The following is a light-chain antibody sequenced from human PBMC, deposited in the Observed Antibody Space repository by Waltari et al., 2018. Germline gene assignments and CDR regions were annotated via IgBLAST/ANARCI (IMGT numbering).Light chain of an antibody. Sequence: SYELTQPPSVSVSPGQTARINCSGDALPKQYAYWYQQKPGQAPVLVIYKDSERPSGIPERFSGSSSGTTVTLTISGVQAEDEADYYCQSADSSGTPWVFGGGTKLTVL. V-gene: IGLV3-25*03. J-gene: IGLJ3*02. CDR3: QSADSSGTPWV. CDR2: KDS. CDR1: ALPKQY.